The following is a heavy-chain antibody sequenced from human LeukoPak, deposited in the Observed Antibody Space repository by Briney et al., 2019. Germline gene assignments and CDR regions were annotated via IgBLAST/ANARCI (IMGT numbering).Heavy chain of an antibody. CDR3: ARVYGWGPTRNLDY. CDR1: GFSFDDYG. V-gene: IGHV3-20*04. CDR2: INWNGDST. Sequence: GGSQRLPCEVSGFSFDDYGMSWVRQPPGKGLEWVSGINWNGDSTDYADSVKGRFTISRDNANNSLFLQMNSLRADDTALYYCARVYGWGPTRNLDYWGQGILVTVSS. D-gene: IGHD7-27*01. J-gene: IGHJ4*02.